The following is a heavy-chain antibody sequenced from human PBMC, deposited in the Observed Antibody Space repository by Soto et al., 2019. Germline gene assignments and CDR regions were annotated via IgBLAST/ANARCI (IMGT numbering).Heavy chain of an antibody. CDR2: ISSNGGST. CDR3: ARGATTYAFDI. J-gene: IGHJ3*02. D-gene: IGHD1-26*01. Sequence: EVQLVESGEGLVQPGGSLRLSCAASGFTFSSYAMQWVRQAPGKGLEYVSAISSNGGSTYYADSVKGRFTISRDNSKNTLYLQMGSLRAEDMAVYYCARGATTYAFDIWGQGTMVTVSS. CDR1: GFTFSSYA. V-gene: IGHV3-64*02.